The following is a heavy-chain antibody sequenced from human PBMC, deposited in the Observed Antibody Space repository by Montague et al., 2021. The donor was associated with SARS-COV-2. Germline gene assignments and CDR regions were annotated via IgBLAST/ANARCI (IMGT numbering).Heavy chain of an antibody. CDR2: ISYHGNT. Sequence: SETLSLTCTVSGDSISSSSYDRGWIRRPPGKGLEWIGHISYHGNTNYNPSLKSRVTISIDTSRNQFSLKVSSVTATDTAIYYCAIRLDYWDSSGQRRHFDYWGQGTLVTVSS. D-gene: IGHD3-22*01. CDR3: AIRLDYWDSSGQRRHFDY. V-gene: IGHV4-39*01. J-gene: IGHJ4*02. CDR1: GDSISSSSYD.